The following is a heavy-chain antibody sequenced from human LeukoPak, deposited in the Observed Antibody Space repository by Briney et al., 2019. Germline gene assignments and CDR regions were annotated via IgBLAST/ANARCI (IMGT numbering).Heavy chain of an antibody. V-gene: IGHV1-18*01. CDR2: ISAYNGNT. D-gene: IGHD3-9*01. Sequence: GASVKVSCKASGYTLTSYGISWVRQAPGQGLEWMGWISAYNGNTNYAQKLQGRVTMTTDTSTSTAYMELRSLRSDDTAVYYCARSDILTGYSDNFDYWGQGTLVTVSS. CDR3: ARSDILTGYSDNFDY. CDR1: GYTLTSYG. J-gene: IGHJ4*02.